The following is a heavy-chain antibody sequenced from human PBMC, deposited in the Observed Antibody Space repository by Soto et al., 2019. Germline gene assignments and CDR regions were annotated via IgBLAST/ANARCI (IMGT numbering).Heavy chain of an antibody. CDR1: GGSISSSSYY. J-gene: IGHJ3*02. CDR2: IYYSGST. Sequence: QLQLQESGPGLVKPSETLSLTCTVSGGSISSSSYYWGWIRQPPGKGLEWIGSIYYSGSTYYNPSLKSRVTISVDTSKNQFSLKLSSVTAADTAVYYCAYYYDSSGYLTAFDIWGQGTMVTVSS. D-gene: IGHD3-22*01. V-gene: IGHV4-39*01. CDR3: AYYYDSSGYLTAFDI.